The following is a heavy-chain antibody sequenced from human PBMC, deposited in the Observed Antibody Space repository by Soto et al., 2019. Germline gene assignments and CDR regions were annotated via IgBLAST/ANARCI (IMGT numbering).Heavy chain of an antibody. Sequence: ESGGGLVQPGRSLRLSCAASGFTFDDYAIHRVRQAPGKGLEWVSGISWNSGTETYADSVKGRFTISRDNAMNSLYLQMNSLRVEDTALYYCVKDSNYYGMDVWGQGTTVTVSS. CDR3: VKDSNYYGMDV. CDR1: GFTFDDYA. CDR2: ISWNSGTE. V-gene: IGHV3-9*01. J-gene: IGHJ6*02.